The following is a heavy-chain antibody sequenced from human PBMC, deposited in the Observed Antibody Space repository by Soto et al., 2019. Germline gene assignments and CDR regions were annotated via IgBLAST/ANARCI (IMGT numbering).Heavy chain of an antibody. CDR1: GYNFTNYW. Sequence: GESLKISCKGSGYNFTNYWIGWVRQMPGKGLEWMGIIYPGDSDTRDSPSFQGQVTISADKSISTPYLQWSSLKASDTAMYYCARHYPTSSITIFGVVITDPPDYWGQGTLVTVSS. CDR2: IYPGDSDT. J-gene: IGHJ4*02. CDR3: ARHYPTSSITIFGVVITDPPDY. V-gene: IGHV5-51*01. D-gene: IGHD3-3*01.